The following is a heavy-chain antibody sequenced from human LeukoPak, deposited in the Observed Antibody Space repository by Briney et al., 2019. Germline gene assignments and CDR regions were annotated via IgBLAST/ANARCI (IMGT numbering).Heavy chain of an antibody. D-gene: IGHD3-9*01. Sequence: GGSLGLSCAASGFTFSSYGMHWVRQAPGKGLEWVAFIRYDGSNKYYADSVKGRFTISRDNSKNTLYLQMNSLRAEDTALYYCAKDIGLYDILTGYFDYWGQGTLVTVSS. V-gene: IGHV3-30*02. CDR1: GFTFSSYG. CDR3: AKDIGLYDILTGYFDY. J-gene: IGHJ4*02. CDR2: IRYDGSNK.